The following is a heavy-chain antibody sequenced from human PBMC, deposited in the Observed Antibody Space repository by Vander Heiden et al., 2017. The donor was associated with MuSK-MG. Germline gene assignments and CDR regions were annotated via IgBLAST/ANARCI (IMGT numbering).Heavy chain of an antibody. J-gene: IGHJ6*02. V-gene: IGHV4-39*01. CDR2: IYYSGST. CDR1: GGSISSSSYY. CDR3: ARGGATGNYYYYGMDV. Sequence: QLQLQESRPGLVKPSETLSPTCTVAGGSISSSSYYWGWIRQPPGKGLEWIGSIYYSGSTYYNPSLQSRVTISVDTSKNQFSLKLSSVTAADTAVYYCARGGATGNYYYYGMDVWGQGTTVTVSS. D-gene: IGHD5-12*01.